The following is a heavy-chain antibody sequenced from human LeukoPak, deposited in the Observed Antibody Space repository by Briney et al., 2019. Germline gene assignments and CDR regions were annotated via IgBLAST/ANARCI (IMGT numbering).Heavy chain of an antibody. J-gene: IGHJ6*03. D-gene: IGHD2-2*01. CDR3: AREKEGYCSRTSCYLDYYYYYMVV. V-gene: IGHV3-7*01. Sequence: GGSLRLSCAASGFTFSRYWMTWVRQAPGKGLEWVANIKQDGSEKYYVDSVKGRFTISRDNAKNSLYLQMNSLRAEDTAVYYCAREKEGYCSRTSCYLDYYYYYMVVWGKGTTVTISS. CDR2: IKQDGSEK. CDR1: GFTFSRYW.